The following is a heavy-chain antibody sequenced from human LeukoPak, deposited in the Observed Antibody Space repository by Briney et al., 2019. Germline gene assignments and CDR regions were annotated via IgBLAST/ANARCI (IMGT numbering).Heavy chain of an antibody. D-gene: IGHD6-13*01. CDR1: GFTFSSFE. Sequence: PGGSLRLSCAASGFTFSSFEMNWVRQAPGRGLEWLSHISTSGGTKYYADSVKGRFTISRDNAENSVYPQMSGLTAEDTGLYYCARDATTAVGWVYMDVWGKGTTVTISS. J-gene: IGHJ6*03. CDR2: ISTSGGTK. V-gene: IGHV3-48*03. CDR3: ARDATTAVGWVYMDV.